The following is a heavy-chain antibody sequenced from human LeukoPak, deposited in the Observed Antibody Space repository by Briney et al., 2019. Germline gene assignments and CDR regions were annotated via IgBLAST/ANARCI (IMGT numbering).Heavy chain of an antibody. CDR1: GFTFSSYG. Sequence: PGGSLRLSCAASGFTFSSYGMSWVRQAPGKGLEWVSAISGSGGSTYYADSVKGRFTISRDNSKNTLYLQMNSLRAEDTAVYYCAKGGPREMATIIPFDYWGQGTLVTVSS. CDR2: ISGSGGST. D-gene: IGHD5-24*01. CDR3: AKGGPREMATIIPFDY. V-gene: IGHV3-23*01. J-gene: IGHJ4*02.